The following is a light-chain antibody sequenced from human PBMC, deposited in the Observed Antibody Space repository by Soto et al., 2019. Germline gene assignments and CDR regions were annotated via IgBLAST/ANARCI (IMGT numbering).Light chain of an antibody. CDR2: LNSDGSH. CDR3: QTWGTGIHVV. Sequence: QPVLTQSPSASASLGASVKLTCTLRSGHSSYAIAWHQQQPEKGPRYLMKLNSDGSHSKGDGIPDRFSGSSSGAERYLPISSLQSEDEADYYCQTWGTGIHVVFGGGTKLTVL. CDR1: SGHSSYA. J-gene: IGLJ2*01. V-gene: IGLV4-69*01.